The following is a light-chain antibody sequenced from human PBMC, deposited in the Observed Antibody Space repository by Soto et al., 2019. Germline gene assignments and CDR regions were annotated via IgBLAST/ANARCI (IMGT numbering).Light chain of an antibody. Sequence: IFMTQSPATLSVPPGGRSTLSCRASQSVSTNFAWYQQKPGQAPRLLIYGASTRATAVPARFTASGSGTEFTLTISSLQSEDFAVYYCQQYNTLPRTFGQGTKVDIK. V-gene: IGKV3-15*01. J-gene: IGKJ1*01. CDR2: GAS. CDR3: QQYNTLPRT. CDR1: QSVSTN.